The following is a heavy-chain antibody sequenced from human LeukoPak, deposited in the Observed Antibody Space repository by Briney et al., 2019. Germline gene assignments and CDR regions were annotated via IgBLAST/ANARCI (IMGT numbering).Heavy chain of an antibody. CDR1: GGTFSSYA. V-gene: IGHV1-69*13. D-gene: IGHD6-6*01. J-gene: IGHJ4*02. CDR2: IIPIFGTA. CDR3: ARESLYSSSSSPPFDY. Sequence: GASVKVSCKASGGTFSSYAISWVRQVPGQGLEWMGGIIPIFGTANYAQKFQGRVTITADESTSTAYMELSSLRPEDTAVYYCARESLYSSSSSPPFDYWGQGTLVTVSS.